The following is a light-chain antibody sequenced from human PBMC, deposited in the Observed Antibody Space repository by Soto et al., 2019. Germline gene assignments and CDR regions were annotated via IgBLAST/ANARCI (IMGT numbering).Light chain of an antibody. Sequence: DIQMTQSPSSLSASEGDRVTITCRASQDIKNGVVWYQQKPGKAPKRLIYAASSLQSGVPSRFSGSGSGTEFTLTISSLQPEDFATYYRLQHNTYPWTFGQGTKVEIK. CDR1: QDIKNG. CDR2: AAS. CDR3: LQHNTYPWT. J-gene: IGKJ1*01. V-gene: IGKV1-17*01.